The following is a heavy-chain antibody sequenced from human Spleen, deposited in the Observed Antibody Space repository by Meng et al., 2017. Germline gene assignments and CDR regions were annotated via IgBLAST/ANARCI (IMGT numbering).Heavy chain of an antibody. CDR1: NGAFNGYY. Sequence: QVHLQAWVAGLLKPLETLSFTCAVYNGAFNGYYWTWIRQPPGKGPEWIGEINHSGSTNYNPSLKGRVTILVDSSKNQFSLRLNSVTAADTAMYYCARGGLYSGSYCRYWGQGSLVTVSS. J-gene: IGHJ4*02. CDR2: INHSGST. CDR3: ARGGLYSGSYCRY. D-gene: IGHD1-26*01. V-gene: IGHV4-34*01.